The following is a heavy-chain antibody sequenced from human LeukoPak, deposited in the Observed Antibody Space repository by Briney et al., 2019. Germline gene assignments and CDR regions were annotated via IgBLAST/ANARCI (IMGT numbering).Heavy chain of an antibody. CDR2: VSSTGSGT. J-gene: IGHJ5*02. D-gene: IGHD3-10*01. CDR3: AKDGPLLWFGPTDA. CDR1: GFTFSTYG. V-gene: IGHV3-23*01. Sequence: GGSLRLPCVASGFTFSTYGMSWVRQAPGKGLEWVAAVSSTGSGTYYPDSLKGRFIISRDNSQNTVFLQINSLRPEDTAFYFCAKDGPLLWFGPTDAWGQGILVTVSS.